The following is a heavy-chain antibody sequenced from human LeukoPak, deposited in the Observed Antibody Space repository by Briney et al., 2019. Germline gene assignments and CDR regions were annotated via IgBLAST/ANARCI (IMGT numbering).Heavy chain of an antibody. CDR2: INPSGSST. Sequence: ASVKVSCKASGNTFTNYYMHWVRQAPGQGLEWMGIINPSGSSTSYARKFQGRVTMTRDTSTSTVYMELSSLRSDDTAVYYCARDGATTSNLVYFDYWGQGTLVTVSS. D-gene: IGHD1-26*01. CDR3: ARDGATTSNLVYFDY. J-gene: IGHJ4*02. V-gene: IGHV1-46*01. CDR1: GNTFTNYY.